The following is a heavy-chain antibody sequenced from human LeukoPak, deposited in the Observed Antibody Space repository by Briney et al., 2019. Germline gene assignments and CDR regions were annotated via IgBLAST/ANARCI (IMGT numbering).Heavy chain of an antibody. D-gene: IGHD2-15*01. CDR2: ISGSGGGS. CDR3: AKEGAAVMGYFDY. Sequence: GSLRLSCAASGFTFGDYAMNWVRQAPGKGLEWVSVISGSGGGSHYADSVKGRFTISRDNSKNTLYLQMDSLRGEDTAVYYCAKEGAAVMGYFDYWGQGALVIVSS. CDR1: GFTFGDYA. J-gene: IGHJ4*02. V-gene: IGHV3-23*01.